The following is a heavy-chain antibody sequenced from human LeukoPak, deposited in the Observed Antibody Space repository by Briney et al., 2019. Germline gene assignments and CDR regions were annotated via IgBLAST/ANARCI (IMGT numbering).Heavy chain of an antibody. V-gene: IGHV1-2*02. Sequence: ASVKVSCKASGYTFTSYDINWVRQATGQGLEWMGWINPNSGGTNYAQKFQGRVTMTRDTSISTAYMELSRLRSDDTAVYYCARYYYDSRLGFDYWGQGTLVTVSS. CDR3: ARYYYDSRLGFDY. D-gene: IGHD3-22*01. J-gene: IGHJ4*02. CDR2: INPNSGGT. CDR1: GYTFTSYD.